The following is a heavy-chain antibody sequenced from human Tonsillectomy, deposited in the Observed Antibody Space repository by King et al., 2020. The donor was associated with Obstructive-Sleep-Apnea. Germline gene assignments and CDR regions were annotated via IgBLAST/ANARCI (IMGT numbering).Heavy chain of an antibody. CDR1: GFTFSSYG. V-gene: IGHV3-30*18. Sequence: VQLVESGGGVVQPGRSLRLSCAASGFTFSSYGMHWVRQAPGKGLEWVAVISYDGSNKYYADSVKGRFTISRDNSKNTLYLQMNSLRAEDTVVYYCAKDYATMVRGVLYYYYYGMDVWGQGTTVTVSS. CDR2: ISYDGSNK. J-gene: IGHJ6*02. D-gene: IGHD3-10*01. CDR3: AKDYATMVRGVLYYYYYGMDV.